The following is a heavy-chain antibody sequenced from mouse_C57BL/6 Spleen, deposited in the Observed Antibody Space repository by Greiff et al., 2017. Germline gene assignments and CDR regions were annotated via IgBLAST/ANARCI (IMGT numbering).Heavy chain of an antibody. J-gene: IGHJ2*01. D-gene: IGHD2-4*01. CDR1: GFTFSDYG. CDR2: ISSGSSTI. CDR3: ARWDDYDVGH. V-gene: IGHV5-17*01. Sequence: EVKVVESGGGLVKPGGSLKLSCAASGFTFSDYGMHWVRQAPEKGLEWVAYISSGSSTIYYADTVKGRFTISRDNAKNTLFLQMTSLRSEDTAMYYCARWDDYDVGHWGQGTTLTVSS.